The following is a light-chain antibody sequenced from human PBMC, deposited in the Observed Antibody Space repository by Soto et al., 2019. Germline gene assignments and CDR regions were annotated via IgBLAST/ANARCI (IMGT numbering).Light chain of an antibody. CDR3: QQYGSSFT. CDR1: QSIPSNY. Sequence: EIVLTQSPGTLSLSPGERATLSCRASQSIPSNYLAWYQHKPGQPPRLLIYGASSRATGVPATFSGSGSGTDFTRTISRLEPDNSAVYYCQQYGSSFTFGPGTKVEIK. V-gene: IGKV3-20*01. CDR2: GAS. J-gene: IGKJ3*01.